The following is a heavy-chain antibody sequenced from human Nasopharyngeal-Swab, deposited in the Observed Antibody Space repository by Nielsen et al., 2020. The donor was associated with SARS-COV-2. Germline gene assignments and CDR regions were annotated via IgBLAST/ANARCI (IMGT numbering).Heavy chain of an antibody. D-gene: IGHD3-22*01. V-gene: IGHV4-34*01. Sequence: WIRQPTGKGLVWSGEIHHSESTNYNPSLKSRDTISVDTYKNQFSLKLSTVPAADTAVYYCARGTVYHYDSSGYYYYYYSGMDVWGQGTTVTVSS. J-gene: IGHJ6*02. CDR2: IHHSEST. CDR3: ARGTVYHYDSSGYYYYYYSGMDV.